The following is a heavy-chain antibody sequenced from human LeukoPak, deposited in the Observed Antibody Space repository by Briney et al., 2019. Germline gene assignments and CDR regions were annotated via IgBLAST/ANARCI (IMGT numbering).Heavy chain of an antibody. J-gene: IGHJ3*02. D-gene: IGHD2-15*01. Sequence: PGGSLRLSCAASGFTFSSYGMHWVRQAPGKGLEWVAVISYDGSNKYYADSVKGRFTISRDNSKNTLYLRMNSLRAEDTAVYYCAKLEYCSGGSCSNDAFDIWGQGTMVTVSS. CDR1: GFTFSSYG. V-gene: IGHV3-30*18. CDR2: ISYDGSNK. CDR3: AKLEYCSGGSCSNDAFDI.